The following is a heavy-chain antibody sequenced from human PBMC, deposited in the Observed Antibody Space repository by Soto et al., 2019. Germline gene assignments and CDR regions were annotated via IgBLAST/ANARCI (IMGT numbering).Heavy chain of an antibody. Sequence: ASVKVSCKASGGTFSSYAISWVRQAPGQGLEWMGGIIPIFGTANYAQKFQGRVTITADESTSTAYMELSSLRSEDTAVYYCAREDIDCSGGSCYPRPPIDYWGQGTLVTVSS. J-gene: IGHJ4*02. CDR2: IIPIFGTA. V-gene: IGHV1-69*13. CDR3: AREDIDCSGGSCYPRPPIDY. CDR1: GGTFSSYA. D-gene: IGHD2-15*01.